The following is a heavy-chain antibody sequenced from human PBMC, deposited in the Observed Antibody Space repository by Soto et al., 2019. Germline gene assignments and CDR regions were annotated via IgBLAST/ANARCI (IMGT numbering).Heavy chain of an antibody. Sequence: GGSLRLSCAASGFTFSSYWMHWVHQAPGKGLVWVSRINSDGSSTSYADSVKGRFTISRDNAKNTLYLQMNSLRAEDTAVYYCARAPEWSRVRGVPNYYYYGMDVWGQGTTVTVSS. CDR3: ARAPEWSRVRGVPNYYYYGMDV. D-gene: IGHD3-10*01. J-gene: IGHJ6*02. CDR2: INSDGSST. CDR1: GFTFSSYW. V-gene: IGHV3-74*01.